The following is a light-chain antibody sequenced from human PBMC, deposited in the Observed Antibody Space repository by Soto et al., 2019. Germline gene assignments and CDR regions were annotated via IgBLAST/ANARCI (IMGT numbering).Light chain of an antibody. Sequence: QSALTQPASVSGSPEQSITISCTGTSSDIGSYNLVSWYQQHPGKAPKLMIYEVSERPSGVSSRFSGSKSGNTASLTISGLLTEDEADYYCCSYRSGNTLVVFGGGTKLTVL. CDR3: CSYRSGNTLVV. V-gene: IGLV2-14*02. CDR2: EVS. CDR1: SSDIGSYNL. J-gene: IGLJ2*01.